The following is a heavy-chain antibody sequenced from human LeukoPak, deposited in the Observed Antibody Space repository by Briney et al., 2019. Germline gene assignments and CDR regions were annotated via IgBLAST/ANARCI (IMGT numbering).Heavy chain of an antibody. J-gene: IGHJ4*02. Sequence: GGSLRLSCAASGFTFSSYAMSWVRQAPGKGLDWVSGISGSGGSTYYADSVKGRFTISRDNSKNMLYLQMHSLRADDTAVYYCAKWYCTTSTCYYYYWGQGTLVTVSS. CDR1: GFTFSSYA. D-gene: IGHD2-8*01. V-gene: IGHV3-23*01. CDR3: AKWYCTTSTCYYYY. CDR2: ISGSGGST.